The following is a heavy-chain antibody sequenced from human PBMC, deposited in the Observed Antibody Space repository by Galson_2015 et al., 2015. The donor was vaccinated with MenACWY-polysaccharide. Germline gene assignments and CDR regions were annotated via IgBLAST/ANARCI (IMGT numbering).Heavy chain of an antibody. CDR1: GYSFDSYW. CDR3: ARSPRYYGMDF. J-gene: IGHJ6*02. Sequence: QSGAEVKKPEESLQISCKGSGYSFDSYWIGWVRQMPGKGLEWMGIIYHGESDTRYSPSLQGQVTISADKSISTAYLQWSSLKASYTAMYHCARSPRYYGMDFRGQRTTVTLSS. V-gene: IGHV5-51*03. CDR2: IYHGESDT.